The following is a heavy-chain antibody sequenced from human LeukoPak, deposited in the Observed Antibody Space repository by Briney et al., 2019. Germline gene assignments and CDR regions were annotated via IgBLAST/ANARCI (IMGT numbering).Heavy chain of an antibody. CDR3: ARSDDIGGSYRY. CDR1: GDPIGYFY. CDR2: IYYSGTTST. D-gene: IGHD3-16*02. J-gene: IGHJ4*02. Sequence: SETLSLTCTVSGDPIGYFYWNWIRQPPGKALEWIGHIYYSGTTSTNYNPSLKSRVTMSVDRFNNHFSLRLSSVTAADTAIYYCARSDDIGGSYRYWGQGTLVTVSS. V-gene: IGHV4-59*01.